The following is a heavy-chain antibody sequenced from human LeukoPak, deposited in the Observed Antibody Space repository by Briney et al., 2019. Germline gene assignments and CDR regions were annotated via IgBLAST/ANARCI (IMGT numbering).Heavy chain of an antibody. Sequence: PGGSLRLSCAAPGFTFSSYAMSWVRQAPGKGLEWVSAISGSGGSTYYADSVKGRFTISRDNSKNTLYLQMNSLRAEDTAVYYCAKDLYGSGSYYFDYWGQGTLVTVSS. D-gene: IGHD3-10*01. CDR1: GFTFSSYA. CDR2: ISGSGGST. J-gene: IGHJ4*02. V-gene: IGHV3-23*01. CDR3: AKDLYGSGSYYFDY.